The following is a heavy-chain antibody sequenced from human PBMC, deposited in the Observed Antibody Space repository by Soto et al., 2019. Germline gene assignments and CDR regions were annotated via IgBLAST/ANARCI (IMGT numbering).Heavy chain of an antibody. J-gene: IGHJ4*02. CDR2: ISGSGGST. V-gene: IGHV3-23*01. Sequence: EVQLLESGGGLVQPGGSLRLSCAASGFTFSTYAMSWVRQAPGKGLEWVSGISGSGGSTYYADSVKGRFTISRDNSKSTLYLQVISLRAEDTALYDCAKDMYYYGSDGAPFDYWGQGTLVTVSS. CDR1: GFTFSTYA. CDR3: AKDMYYYGSDGAPFDY. D-gene: IGHD3-10*01.